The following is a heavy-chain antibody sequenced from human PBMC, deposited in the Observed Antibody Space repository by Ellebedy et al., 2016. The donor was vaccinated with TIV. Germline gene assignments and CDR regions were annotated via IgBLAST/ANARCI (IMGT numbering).Heavy chain of an antibody. V-gene: IGHV5-10-1*01. CDR1: GYSFTSYW. D-gene: IGHD2-2*01. CDR3: ARVMVVPAAMPDY. CDR2: IDPSDSYT. Sequence: PGGSLRLSCKGSGYSFTSYWIGWVRQMPGKGLEWMGRIDPSDSYTNYSPSFQGHVTISADKSISTAYLQWSSLKASDTAMYYCARVMVVPAAMPDYWGQGTLVTVSS. J-gene: IGHJ4*02.